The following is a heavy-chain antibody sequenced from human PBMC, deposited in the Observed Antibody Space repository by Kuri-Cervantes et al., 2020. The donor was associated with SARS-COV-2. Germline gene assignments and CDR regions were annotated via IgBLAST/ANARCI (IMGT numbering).Heavy chain of an antibody. CDR1: GYSISSGYY. Sequence: ESLKISCTVSGYSISSGYYWGWIRQPPGKGLEWIGSIYHSGSTYYNPSLKSRVTISVDTSKNQFSLKLSSVTAADTAVYYCAKTPIGAHFTFYYMDVWGKGTTVTVSS. CDR3: AKTPIGAHFTFYYMDV. CDR2: IYHSGST. D-gene: IGHD2/OR15-2a*01. J-gene: IGHJ6*03. V-gene: IGHV4-38-2*02.